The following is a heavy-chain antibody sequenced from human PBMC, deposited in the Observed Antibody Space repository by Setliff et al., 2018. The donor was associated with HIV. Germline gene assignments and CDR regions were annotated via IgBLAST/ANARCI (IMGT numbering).Heavy chain of an antibody. CDR2: IIPMYNIP. J-gene: IGHJ3*02. Sequence: VASVKVSCKTSGGTLSNYVITWVRQAPGQGLEWMGMIIPMYNIPAYAQKFQGRVTFTADESTSTAYMELSSLSSEDTAVYYCTRIRAMVRGVTSYDAFDTWGQGTKVTVSS. CDR3: TRIRAMVRGVTSYDAFDT. V-gene: IGHV1-69*13. D-gene: IGHD3-10*01. CDR1: GGTLSNYV.